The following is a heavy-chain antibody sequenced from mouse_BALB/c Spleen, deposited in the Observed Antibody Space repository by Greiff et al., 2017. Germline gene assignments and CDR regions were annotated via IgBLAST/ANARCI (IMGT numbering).Heavy chain of an antibody. CDR1: GYSITSDYA. Sequence: DVKLQESGPGLVKPSQSLSLTCTVTGYSITSDYAWNWIRQFPGNKLEWMGYISYSGSTSYNPSLKSRISITRDTSKNQFFLQLNSVTTEDTATYYCARGDGYAYYYAMDYWGQGTSVTVSS. V-gene: IGHV3-2*02. D-gene: IGHD2-2*01. J-gene: IGHJ4*01. CDR2: ISYSGST. CDR3: ARGDGYAYYYAMDY.